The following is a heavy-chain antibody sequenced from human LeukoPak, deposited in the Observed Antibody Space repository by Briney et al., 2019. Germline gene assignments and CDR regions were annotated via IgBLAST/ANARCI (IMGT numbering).Heavy chain of an antibody. D-gene: IGHD1-26*01. CDR1: GGSFNSYA. Sequence: SVKVSCKASGGSFNSYAITWVRQAPGQGLEWMGRIIPVFGSSNYAQKFQDRVTLTADIASNTAYMELNRLTSEDTAVYFCAKQGGARQDYYMDVWGNGTTVIVSS. CDR3: AKQGGARQDYYMDV. J-gene: IGHJ6*03. CDR2: IIPVFGSS. V-gene: IGHV1-69*06.